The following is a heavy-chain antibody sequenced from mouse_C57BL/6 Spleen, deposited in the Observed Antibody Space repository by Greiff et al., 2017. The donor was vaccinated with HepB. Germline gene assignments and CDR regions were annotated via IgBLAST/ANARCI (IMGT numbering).Heavy chain of an antibody. CDR3: ARFMYYGSSPWYFDV. V-gene: IGHV1-55*01. J-gene: IGHJ1*03. D-gene: IGHD1-1*01. Sequence: QVQLQQSGAELVKPGASVKMSCKASGYTFTSYWITWVKQRPGQGLEWIGDIYPGSGSTNYNEKFKSKATLTVDTSSSTAYMQLSSLTSEDSAVYYCARFMYYGSSPWYFDVWGTGTTVTVSS. CDR2: IYPGSGST. CDR1: GYTFTSYW.